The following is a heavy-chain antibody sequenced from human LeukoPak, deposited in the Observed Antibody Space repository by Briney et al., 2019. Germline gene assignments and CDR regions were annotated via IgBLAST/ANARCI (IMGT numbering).Heavy chain of an antibody. J-gene: IGHJ4*02. D-gene: IGHD3-10*01. CDR1: GDNVSSNSAA. Sequence: SQTLSLTCAISGDNVSSNSAAWNWIRQSPSRGLEWLGRTYYMSKWYNNYALSLQSRMTINPDTTKNQVSLHLNSVTPEDTAVYYCARCLHYYGCLGYFDYWGQGILVTVSS. V-gene: IGHV6-1*01. CDR2: TYYMSKWYN. CDR3: ARCLHYYGCLGYFDY.